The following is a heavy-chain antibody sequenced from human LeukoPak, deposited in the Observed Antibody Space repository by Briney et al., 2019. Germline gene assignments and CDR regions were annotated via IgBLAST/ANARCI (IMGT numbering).Heavy chain of an antibody. CDR2: ISYDGSNK. J-gene: IGHJ4*02. D-gene: IGHD3-9*01. Sequence: GGSLRLSCAASGFTFSSYAMHWVRQAPGKGLEWVAVISYDGSNKYYADSVKGRFTISRDNSKNTPYLQMNSLRAEDTAVYYCASGTRVLRYFDWLSHFDYWGQGTLVTVSS. V-gene: IGHV3-30-3*01. CDR3: ASGTRVLRYFDWLSHFDY. CDR1: GFTFSSYA.